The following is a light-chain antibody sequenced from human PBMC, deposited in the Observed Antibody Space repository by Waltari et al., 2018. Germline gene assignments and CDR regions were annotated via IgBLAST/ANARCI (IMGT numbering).Light chain of an antibody. CDR2: DVS. CDR3: SSFTTSSTGV. Sequence: QSALTQPASVSGSPGQPLTISCTGTNSHIGLYTYVSWYQQHPGKAPKLMIYDVSYRPSGVSNRFSGSKSGNTASLTISGLQAEDEADYYCSSFTTSSTGVFGGGTKLTVL. J-gene: IGLJ3*02. CDR1: NSHIGLYTY. V-gene: IGLV2-14*01.